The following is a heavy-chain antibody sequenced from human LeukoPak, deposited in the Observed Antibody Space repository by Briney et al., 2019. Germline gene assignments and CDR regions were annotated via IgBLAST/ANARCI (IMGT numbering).Heavy chain of an antibody. CDR2: TFYRSKWYS. D-gene: IGHD3-10*01. Sequence: SQTLSLTCAISGDSVSGNRPAWNWITQSPSRGLEWLGRTFYRSKWYSDYAVSVKGRITINPDTSKNQFSLQLNSVTPEDTAVYYCARDLSGIFDPWGQGTLVTVSS. CDR1: GDSVSGNRPA. J-gene: IGHJ5*02. V-gene: IGHV6-1*01. CDR3: ARDLSGIFDP.